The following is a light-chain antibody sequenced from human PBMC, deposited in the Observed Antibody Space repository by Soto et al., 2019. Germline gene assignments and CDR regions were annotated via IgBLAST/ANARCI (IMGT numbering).Light chain of an antibody. J-gene: IGKJ4*01. V-gene: IGKV3-11*01. Sequence: VLARAPATLSLAPGERGTLSCRASQSIRNLLAWYQQKPGQAPRLLIFEASSRATGVPARISGSGSGTDFTLTISSLEPEDFAVYYCQQYNNWPPLTFGGGTKVDIK. CDR2: EAS. CDR1: QSIRNL. CDR3: QQYNNWPPLT.